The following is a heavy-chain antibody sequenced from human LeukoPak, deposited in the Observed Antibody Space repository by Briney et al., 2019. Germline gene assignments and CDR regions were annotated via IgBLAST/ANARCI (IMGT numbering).Heavy chain of an antibody. CDR3: ARGNNYYDSSAPLDY. D-gene: IGHD3-22*01. V-gene: IGHV3-53*01. Sequence: GGSLRLSCAASGFTVSSNYMSWVRQAPGKGLEWVSIIYNGGSTYYTDSVKGRFTISRDNSKNTLYLQMNSLRAEDTAVYYCARGNNYYDSSAPLDYWGQGTLVTVSS. J-gene: IGHJ4*02. CDR2: IYNGGST. CDR1: GFTVSSNY.